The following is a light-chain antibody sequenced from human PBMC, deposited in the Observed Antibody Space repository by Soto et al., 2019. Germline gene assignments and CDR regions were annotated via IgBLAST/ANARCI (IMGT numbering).Light chain of an antibody. CDR3: QQYYSTPLA. V-gene: IGKV4-1*01. J-gene: IGKJ3*01. CDR1: QTVLYSSNNKNY. Sequence: DIVMTQSPDSLSVSLGERATINCKSSQTVLYSSNNKNYLAWYQQKPGQPPKMLISWASTRESEVPERFSGSGSGTNFTLTISSLQAEDVAVYYCQQYYSTPLAFGPGTKVDIK. CDR2: WAS.